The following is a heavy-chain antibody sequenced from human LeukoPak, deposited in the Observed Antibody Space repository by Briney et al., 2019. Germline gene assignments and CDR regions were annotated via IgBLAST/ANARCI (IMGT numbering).Heavy chain of an antibody. CDR2: IYYSGSS. CDR3: ARGSGMITFGGVIVIPRSWFDP. J-gene: IGHJ5*02. D-gene: IGHD3-16*02. Sequence: PSETLSLACVVSGGSISDSSYNWAWIRQPPGMGLEWIGSIYYSGSSYHNPSLKGRLTISVDTSKNQFSLKLSSVTAADTAVYYCARGSGMITFGGVIVIPRSWFDPWGQGTLVTVSS. V-gene: IGHV4-39*01. CDR1: GGSISDSSYN.